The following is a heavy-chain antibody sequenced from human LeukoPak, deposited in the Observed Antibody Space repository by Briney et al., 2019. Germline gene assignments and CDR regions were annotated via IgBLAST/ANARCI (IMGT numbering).Heavy chain of an antibody. D-gene: IGHD1-26*01. J-gene: IGHJ4*02. V-gene: IGHV1-24*01. CDR2: FDPEDGET. Sequence: ASVKVSCKVSGYTLTELSMHWVRQAPGKGLEWMGGFDPEDGETIYAQKFQGRVTMTEDTPTDTAYMELSSLRSEDTAVYYCATAPSGGSYYPFDYWGQGTLVTVSS. CDR3: ATAPSGGSYYPFDY. CDR1: GYTLTELS.